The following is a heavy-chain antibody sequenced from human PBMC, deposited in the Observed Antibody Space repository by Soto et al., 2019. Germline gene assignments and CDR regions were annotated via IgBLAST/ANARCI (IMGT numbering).Heavy chain of an antibody. Sequence: GGSLRLSCAASGFTFSGYAMHWVRQAPGKGLEWVASILFDGRNKYYADSVKGRFTISRDNSKSTLYLQVNSLRSDDTAVYYCARDGTSGGGIRYYYYGMDVWGQGTTVTVSS. CDR3: ARDGTSGGGIRYYYYGMDV. CDR2: ILFDGRNK. V-gene: IGHV3-30*04. CDR1: GFTFSGYA. J-gene: IGHJ6*02. D-gene: IGHD2-15*01.